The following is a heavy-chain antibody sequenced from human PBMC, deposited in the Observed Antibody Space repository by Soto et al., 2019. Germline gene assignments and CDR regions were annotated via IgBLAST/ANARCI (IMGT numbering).Heavy chain of an antibody. J-gene: IGHJ4*02. CDR3: AREGVRGQRGVTYCDY. CDR2: ISDNSGTT. D-gene: IGHD3-10*01. V-gene: IGHV1-18*01. CDR1: GYTFSTYG. Sequence: QVQLVQSGAEVKKPGASVKVSCEASGYTFSTYGITWVRQAPGQGLEWMGWISDNSGTTNYAQQLQGRLTMTTDTSTSTAYMELSSLRSDDTAVHYFAREGVRGQRGVTYCDYWGQGTLVTVSS.